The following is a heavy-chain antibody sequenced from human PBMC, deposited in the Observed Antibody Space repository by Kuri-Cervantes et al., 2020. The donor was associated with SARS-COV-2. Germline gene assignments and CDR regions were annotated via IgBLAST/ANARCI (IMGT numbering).Heavy chain of an antibody. Sequence: SETLSLTCTVSGGSISSSTYYWGWLRQPPGKGLEWIGTIYYSGSTYYNPSLKSRVTISVDTCKNQFTLKLSSVTAADTDVYSCARSAKSGCYDFWCDPWGQGDLVTVSS. D-gene: IGHD3-22*01. CDR1: GGSISSSTYY. CDR2: IYYSGST. V-gene: IGHV4-39*06. J-gene: IGHJ5*02. CDR3: ARSAKSGCYDFWCDP.